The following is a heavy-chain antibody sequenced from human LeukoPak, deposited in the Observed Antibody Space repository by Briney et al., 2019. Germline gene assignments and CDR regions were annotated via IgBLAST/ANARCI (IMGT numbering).Heavy chain of an antibody. Sequence: QPGGSLRLSCAASGFTFSSYAMSWVRQAPGKGLEWVSAISGSGGSTYYADSVKGRVTISRDNSKNTLYLQMNSVRAEDTAVYYCAKSLNYYDSSGYYGALDYWGQGTLVTVSS. V-gene: IGHV3-23*01. D-gene: IGHD3-22*01. CDR3: AKSLNYYDSSGYYGALDY. CDR2: ISGSGGST. CDR1: GFTFSSYA. J-gene: IGHJ4*02.